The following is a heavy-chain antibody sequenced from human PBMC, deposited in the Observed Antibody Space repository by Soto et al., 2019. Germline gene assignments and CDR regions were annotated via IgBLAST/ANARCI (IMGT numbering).Heavy chain of an antibody. CDR1: GFTLSNYF. V-gene: IGHV3-48*01. D-gene: IGHD3-9*01. CDR3: ARESADYDILTGYYQYGMDV. CDR2: IGSSSSTI. J-gene: IGHJ6*02. Sequence: GGSLRLSCAASGFTLSNYFMNWVRQAPGKGLEWISCIGSSSSTIYYADSVKGRFTICRDNAKNSLYLQMNSLRAEDTAVYYCARESADYDILTGYYQYGMDVWGQGTTVTVSS.